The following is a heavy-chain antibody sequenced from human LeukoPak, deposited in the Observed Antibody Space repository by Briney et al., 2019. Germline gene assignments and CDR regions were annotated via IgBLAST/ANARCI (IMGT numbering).Heavy chain of an antibody. Sequence: SETLSLTCSVSGGSITSTYYWGWIRQPPGKGLEWIGSMYYSGSTYYNPSLKSRVTISVDTSKNQFSLKLSSVTAADTAVYYCARVGGFIRSFDYWGQGTLVTVSS. V-gene: IGHV4-39*07. J-gene: IGHJ4*02. CDR3: ARVGGFIRSFDY. CDR2: MYYSGST. CDR1: GGSITSTYY. D-gene: IGHD3-3*01.